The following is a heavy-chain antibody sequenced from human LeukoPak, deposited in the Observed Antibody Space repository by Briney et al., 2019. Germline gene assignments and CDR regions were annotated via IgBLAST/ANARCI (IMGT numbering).Heavy chain of an antibody. J-gene: IGHJ3*02. CDR2: SIPIFGTA. Sequence: GASVKVSCKASGGTFSSYAISWVRQAPGQGLEWMGGSIPIFGTANYAQKFQGRVTITADESTSTAYMELSSLRSEDTAVYYCARAGGRERGYSGYDSAFDIWGQGTMVTVSS. CDR3: ARAGGRERGYSGYDSAFDI. D-gene: IGHD5-12*01. CDR1: GGTFSSYA. V-gene: IGHV1-69*13.